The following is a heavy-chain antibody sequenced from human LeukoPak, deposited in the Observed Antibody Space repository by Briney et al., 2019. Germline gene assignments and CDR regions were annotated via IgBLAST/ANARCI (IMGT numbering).Heavy chain of an antibody. CDR3: ARGGTLTSTAYFDY. CDR2: ISSGSAYI. V-gene: IGHV3-21*01. CDR1: GFTFSSCS. J-gene: IGHJ4*02. D-gene: IGHD1-7*01. Sequence: PGGSLRLSCAASGFTFSSCSMNWVCQAPGEGLEWVSSISSGSAYIYYADSVKGRFTISRDNAKNALYLRMNSLRAEDTAVYYCARGGTLTSTAYFDYWGQGTLVTVSS.